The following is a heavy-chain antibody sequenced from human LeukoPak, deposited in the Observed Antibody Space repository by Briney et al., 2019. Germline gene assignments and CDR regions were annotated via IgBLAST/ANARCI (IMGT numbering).Heavy chain of an antibody. CDR1: GFNFSDYY. D-gene: IGHD3-10*01. V-gene: IGHV3-11*04. J-gene: IGHJ4*02. CDR2: MSSRSGII. CDR3: AGVLPLDY. Sequence: PGGSLRLSCVASGFNFSDYYMNWIRQSPGKGLEWISYMSSRSGIIYYADSVKGRFTISRDNAKNSLYLQMNSLRAEDTAVYYCAGVLPLDYWGQGTLVTVSS.